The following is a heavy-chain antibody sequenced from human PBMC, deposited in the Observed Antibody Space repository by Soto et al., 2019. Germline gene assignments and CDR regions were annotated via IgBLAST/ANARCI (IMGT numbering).Heavy chain of an antibody. CDR1: GFTFSSYG. D-gene: IGHD6-13*01. Sequence: PGGSLRLSCAASGFTFSSYGMHWVRQAPGEGLEWVVVISYDGSIQYYTDSAKGRFTISRDNSKSTLYLQMNSLRAEDTAVYYCAKGIRAYSSSGSFDYWGQGTLVTVSS. CDR2: ISYDGSIQ. J-gene: IGHJ4*02. V-gene: IGHV3-30*18. CDR3: AKGIRAYSSSGSFDY.